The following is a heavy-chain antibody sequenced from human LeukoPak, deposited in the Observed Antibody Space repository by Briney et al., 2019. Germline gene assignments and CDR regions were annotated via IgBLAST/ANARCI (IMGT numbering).Heavy chain of an antibody. V-gene: IGHV4-31*11. CDR1: GASISSGTYY. J-gene: IGHJ4*02. CDR2: IYHSGST. Sequence: SETLSLTCAVSGASISSGTYYWSWIRQHPGKGLEWIGYIYHSGSTFYNPSLKSRVTISADTSENQFSLNLRSVTAADTAIYYCVRDVEMGTIGHYFDSWGQGTLVTVSS. CDR3: VRDVEMGTIGHYFDS. D-gene: IGHD5-24*01.